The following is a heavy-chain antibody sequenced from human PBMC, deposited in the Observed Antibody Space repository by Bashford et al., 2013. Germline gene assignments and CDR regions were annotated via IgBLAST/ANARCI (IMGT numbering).Heavy chain of an antibody. CDR3: ARHLGIAAAGNDAFDI. D-gene: IGHD6-13*01. Sequence: SSETLSLTCAVYGGSFSGYYWSWIRQHPGKGLEWIGYIYYSGSTYYNPSLKSRVTISVDTSKNQFSLKLSSVTAADTAVYYCARHLGIAAAGNDAFDIWGQGTMVTVSS. CDR1: GGSFSGYY. V-gene: IGHV4-31*11. J-gene: IGHJ3*02. CDR2: IYYSGST.